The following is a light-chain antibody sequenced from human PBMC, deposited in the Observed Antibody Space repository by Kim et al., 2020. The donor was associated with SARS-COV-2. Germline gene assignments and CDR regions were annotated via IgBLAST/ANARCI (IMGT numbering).Light chain of an antibody. CDR2: DVA. CDR3: CARTSSYTYV. V-gene: IGLV2-14*03. CDR1: SSDIGNNKY. J-gene: IGLJ1*01. Sequence: QSALTQPASVSGSPGQSITISCTGTSSDIGNNKYVSWYQQRPGKVPTLIVYDVADRPSGVSSRFSGSKSGNTAFLTISGLQPEDESDYYCCARTSSYTYVFGSGTKVTVL.